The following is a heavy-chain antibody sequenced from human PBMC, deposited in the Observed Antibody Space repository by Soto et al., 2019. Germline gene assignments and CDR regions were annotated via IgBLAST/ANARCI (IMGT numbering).Heavy chain of an antibody. CDR3: ARDLTRYCSSTSCSPFDP. J-gene: IGHJ5*02. V-gene: IGHV1-18*01. D-gene: IGHD2-2*01. CDR1: GYTFTSYD. Sequence: ASVKVSCKASGYTFTSYDISWVRQAPGQGLEWMGWISAYNGNTNYAQKLQGRVTMTTDTSTSTAYMELRSLRSDDTAVYYCARDLTRYCSSTSCSPFDPWGQGTLVTVSS. CDR2: ISAYNGNT.